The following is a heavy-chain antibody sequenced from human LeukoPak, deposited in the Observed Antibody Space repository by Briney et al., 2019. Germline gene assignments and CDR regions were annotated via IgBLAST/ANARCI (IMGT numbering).Heavy chain of an antibody. CDR1: GYTFTSYG. J-gene: IGHJ5*02. D-gene: IGHD2-2*01. CDR2: IIPILGIA. CDR3: ARDPSDCSSTSCYDNWFDP. Sequence: GASVKVSCKASGYTFTSYGISWVRQAPGQGLEWMGRIIPILGIANYAQKFQGRVTITADKSTSTAYMELSSLRSEDTAVYYCARDPSDCSSTSCYDNWFDPWGQGTLVTVSS. V-gene: IGHV1-69*04.